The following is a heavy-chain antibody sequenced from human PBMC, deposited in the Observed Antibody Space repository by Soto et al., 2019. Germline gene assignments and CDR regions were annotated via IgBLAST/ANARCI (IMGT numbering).Heavy chain of an antibody. CDR1: GFTFSSYA. Sequence: GGSLRLSCAASGFTFSSYAMSWVRQAPGKGLEWVSAISGSGGSTYYADSVKGRFTISRDNSKNTLYLQMNSLRAEDTAVYYCAKDSARFWPPFGWGSSTQNWGQGTLVTVSS. CDR2: ISGSGGST. J-gene: IGHJ4*02. V-gene: IGHV3-23*01. CDR3: AKDSARFWPPFGWGSSTQN. D-gene: IGHD3-16*01.